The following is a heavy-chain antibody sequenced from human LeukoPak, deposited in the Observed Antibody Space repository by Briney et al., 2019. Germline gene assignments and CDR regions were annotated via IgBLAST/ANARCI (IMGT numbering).Heavy chain of an antibody. CDR1: GLSFSNYA. Sequence: PGGSLRLSCAGSGLSFSNYAMTWVRQAPGKGLEWVSTFRGGSGDTTYGDSVKGRFTVYRDRSKNTLYLQMNSLSAGETAVYYCAKDPNGDYVGAFDSWGPGTLVTVSS. CDR3: AKDPNGDYVGAFDS. V-gene: IGHV3-23*01. CDR2: FRGGSGDT. J-gene: IGHJ3*01. D-gene: IGHD4-17*01.